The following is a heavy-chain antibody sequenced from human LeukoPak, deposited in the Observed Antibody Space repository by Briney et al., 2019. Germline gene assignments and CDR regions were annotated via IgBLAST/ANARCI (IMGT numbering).Heavy chain of an antibody. CDR2: IKQDGSAK. J-gene: IGHJ4*02. CDR3: ARDNGWSADF. CDR1: GFTFSRQW. D-gene: IGHD2-15*01. Sequence: PGGSLRLSSAASGFTFSRQWRYWVRQAPGKGLEWVANIKQDGSAKPYVDSVKGRFTISRDNAKNTLFLQMNSLRAEDTAVYYCARDNGWSADFWGQGTLVTVSS. V-gene: IGHV3-7*03.